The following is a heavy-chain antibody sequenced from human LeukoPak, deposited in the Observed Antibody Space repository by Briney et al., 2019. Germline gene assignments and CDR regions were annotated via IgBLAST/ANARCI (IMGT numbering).Heavy chain of an antibody. J-gene: IGHJ3*02. V-gene: IGHV1-46*01. CDR3: ARLSQQTFDI. CDR1: GYTFTRYY. Sequence: GASVKVSCKASGYTFTRYYVHWVRQAPGQGLEWMGVINPSVGRTTYAQKFQGRVTMTRDTSTSTVYMELSSLRSDDTAVYYCARLSQQTFDIWGQGTLVTVSS. CDR2: INPSVGRT.